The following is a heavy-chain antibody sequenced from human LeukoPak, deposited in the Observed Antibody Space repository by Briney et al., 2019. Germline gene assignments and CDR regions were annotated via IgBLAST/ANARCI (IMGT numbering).Heavy chain of an antibody. Sequence: GASVKVSCKASGYTFTSYGISWVRQAPGQGLEWMGWINAYNGNTNYAQKLQGRVTMTTDTSTSTAYMELRSLRSDDTAVYYCARNRGSYYYYYGMDVWGQGTTVTVSS. V-gene: IGHV1-18*01. J-gene: IGHJ6*02. D-gene: IGHD1-26*01. CDR3: ARNRGSYYYYYGMDV. CDR1: GYTFTSYG. CDR2: INAYNGNT.